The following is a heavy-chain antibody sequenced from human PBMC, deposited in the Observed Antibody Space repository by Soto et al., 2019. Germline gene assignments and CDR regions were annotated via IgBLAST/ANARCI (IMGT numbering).Heavy chain of an antibody. J-gene: IGHJ6*04. V-gene: IGHV3-9*01. CDR2: ISWNSGSI. CDR1: GFTFDDYA. CDR3: AKDNSQDA. Sequence: GGSLRLSCAASGFTFDDYAIHCVRQAPGKGLEWVSGISWNSGSIGYADSVKGRFTISRDNAKNSLYLQMNSLRAEDTALYYCAKDNSQDAWGKGTTVTVSS.